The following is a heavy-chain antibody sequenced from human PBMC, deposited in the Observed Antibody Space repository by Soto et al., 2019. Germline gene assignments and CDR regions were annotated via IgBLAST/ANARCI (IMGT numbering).Heavy chain of an antibody. V-gene: IGHV3-30*18. CDR3: AKDPAMTTVTPWDYFDY. CDR2: ISYDGSNK. Sequence: GGSLRLSCAASGFTFSSYGMHWVRQAPGKGLEWVAVISYDGSNKYYADSVKGRFTISRDNSKNTLYLQMNSLRAEDTAVYYCAKDPAMTTVTPWDYFDYWGQGTLVTVSS. D-gene: IGHD4-17*01. CDR1: GFTFSSYG. J-gene: IGHJ4*02.